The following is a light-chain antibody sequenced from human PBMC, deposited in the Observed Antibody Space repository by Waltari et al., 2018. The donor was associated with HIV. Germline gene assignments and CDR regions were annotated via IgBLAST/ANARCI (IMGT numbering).Light chain of an antibody. J-gene: IGLJ2*01. Sequence: SYELNQPPSVSVSPGQTASITCSGDKLGDKYACWYQQKPGQSPVLVMYQATKRPSEIPERFSGSNSGNTATLTISGTQAMDEADYYCQAWDSSTVVFGGGTKLTV. CDR3: QAWDSSTVV. CDR2: QAT. V-gene: IGLV3-1*01. CDR1: KLGDKY.